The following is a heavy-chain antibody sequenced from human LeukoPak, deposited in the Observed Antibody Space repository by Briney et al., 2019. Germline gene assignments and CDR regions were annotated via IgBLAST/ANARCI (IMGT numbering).Heavy chain of an antibody. D-gene: IGHD3-10*01. Sequence: SETLSLTCTVSGGSFSGNYWIWIRQPPGKGLEWIGCIHYSGSSNYNPSLKSRVTISIDTSKNQFSLKLSSVTAADTAVYYCARGPYYGSGSYGLFDYWGQGNLVTVSS. J-gene: IGHJ4*02. V-gene: IGHV4-59*12. CDR1: GGSFSGNY. CDR2: IHYSGSS. CDR3: ARGPYYGSGSYGLFDY.